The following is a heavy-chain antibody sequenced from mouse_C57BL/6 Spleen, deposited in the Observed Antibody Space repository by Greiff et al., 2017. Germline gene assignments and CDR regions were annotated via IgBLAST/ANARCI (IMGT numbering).Heavy chain of an antibody. J-gene: IGHJ3*01. CDR1: GYTFTSYW. V-gene: IGHV1-69*01. CDR3: ACYDWFAY. CDR2: IDPSDSYT. D-gene: IGHD2-12*01. Sequence: QVQLQQPGAELVMPGASVKLSCKASGYTFTSYWMHWVKQRPGQGLEWIGEIDPSDSYTNSNQKFKGKSTLTVDKSSSTAYMQLSSLTSEDSAVYYCACYDWFAYWGQGTLVTVSA.